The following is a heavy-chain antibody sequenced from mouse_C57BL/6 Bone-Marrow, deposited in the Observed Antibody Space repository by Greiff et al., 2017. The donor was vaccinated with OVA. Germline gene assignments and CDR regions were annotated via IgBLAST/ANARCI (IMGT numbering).Heavy chain of an antibody. CDR2: ISYSGST. V-gene: IGHV3-1*01. J-gene: IGHJ3*01. CDR1: GYSITSGYD. D-gene: IGHD6-1*01. Sequence: DVQLVESGPGMVKPSQSLSLTCTVTGYSITSGYDWHWIRHFPGNKLEWMGYISYSGSTNYNPSLKSRISITHDTSKNHFFLKLNSVTTEDTATYYCARLCCGFAYWGQGTLVTVSA. CDR3: ARLCCGFAY.